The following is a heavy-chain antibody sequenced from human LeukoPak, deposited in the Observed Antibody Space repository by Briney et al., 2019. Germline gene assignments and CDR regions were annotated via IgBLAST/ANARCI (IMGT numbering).Heavy chain of an antibody. CDR3: ARGDRTIFGVISFDF. D-gene: IGHD3-3*01. J-gene: IGHJ4*02. CDR1: GGSISSFY. CDR2: IYYSGST. V-gene: IGHV4-59*01. Sequence: SETLSLTCTVSGGSISSFYWNWFRQPPGKGLEWIGYIYYSGSTNYNPSLKSRVTISVDTSKNQFSLRLSSVTAADTAVYYCARGDRTIFGVISFDFWSQGTLVTVSS.